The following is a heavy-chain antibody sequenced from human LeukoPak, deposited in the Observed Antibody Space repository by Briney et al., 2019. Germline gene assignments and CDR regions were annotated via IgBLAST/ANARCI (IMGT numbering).Heavy chain of an antibody. CDR1: GFTFSSYA. J-gene: IGHJ4*02. V-gene: IGHV3-30-3*01. Sequence: GGSLRLSCAASGFTFSSYAMHWVRQAPGKGLEWVAVISYDGSNKYYADSVKGRFTISRDNSKNTLYLQMNSLRAEDTAVYYCARSKQWLDDYWGQGTLVTVSS. CDR3: ARSKQWLDDY. CDR2: ISYDGSNK. D-gene: IGHD6-19*01.